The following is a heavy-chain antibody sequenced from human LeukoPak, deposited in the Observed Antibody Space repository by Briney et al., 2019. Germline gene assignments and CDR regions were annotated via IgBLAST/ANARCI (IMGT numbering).Heavy chain of an antibody. CDR1: GFTVSSNY. Sequence: GGSLRLSCAASGFTVSSNYMSWVRQAPGKGLEWVSVIYSGGSTYYADSVKGRFTISRDNSKNTLYLQMNSLRAEDTAVYYCAKDLVLALWFGELLTFDYWGQGTLVTVSS. CDR2: IYSGGST. J-gene: IGHJ4*02. D-gene: IGHD3-10*01. CDR3: AKDLVLALWFGELLTFDY. V-gene: IGHV3-53*01.